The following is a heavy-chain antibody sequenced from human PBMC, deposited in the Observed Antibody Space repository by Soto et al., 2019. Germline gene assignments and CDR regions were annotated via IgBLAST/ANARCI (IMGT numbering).Heavy chain of an antibody. CDR2: ISYDGSNK. CDR3: AKYHRRVRGGSIVVVVAATYFDY. CDR1: GFTFSSYG. Sequence: VQLVESGGGVVQPGRSLRLSCAASGFTFSSYGMHWVRQAPGKGLEWVAVISYDGSNKYYADSVKGRFTISRDNSKNTLYLQMNSLRAEDTAVYYCAKYHRRVRGGSIVVVVAATYFDYWGQGTLGTVSS. J-gene: IGHJ4*02. D-gene: IGHD2-15*01. V-gene: IGHV3-30*18.